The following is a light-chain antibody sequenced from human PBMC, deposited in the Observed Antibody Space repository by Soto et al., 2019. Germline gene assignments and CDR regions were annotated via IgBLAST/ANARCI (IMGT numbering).Light chain of an antibody. CDR2: EVS. Sequence: QSALTQPASVSGSPGQSITISCTGTSSDVGGYNYVSWFQHHPGKAPKLIIYEVSYRPSGVSNRCSGSKSGDTASLTISGLQAEDEADYYCSSFTNTITRYAFGTGTKVTVL. CDR3: SSFTNTITRYA. CDR1: SSDVGGYNY. J-gene: IGLJ1*01. V-gene: IGLV2-14*01.